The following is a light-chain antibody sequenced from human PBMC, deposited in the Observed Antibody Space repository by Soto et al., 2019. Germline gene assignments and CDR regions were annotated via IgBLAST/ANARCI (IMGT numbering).Light chain of an antibody. CDR3: HQYGSSPLT. Sequence: EIVLTQSPGTLSLSPGERATLSCRASQSVTSSYLAWYQQTPGHAPRLLIYGASSRATGIPDRFSGSWSGTDFTLTISRLEPQDVAMYYCHQYGSSPLTFGGGTKVEIK. J-gene: IGKJ4*01. V-gene: IGKV3-20*01. CDR1: QSVTSSY. CDR2: GAS.